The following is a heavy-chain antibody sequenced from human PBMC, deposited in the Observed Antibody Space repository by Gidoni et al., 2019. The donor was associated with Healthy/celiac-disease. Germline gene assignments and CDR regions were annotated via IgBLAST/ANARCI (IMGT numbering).Heavy chain of an antibody. CDR3: ARGRTGYCSSTSCYFNYYYYYGMDV. D-gene: IGHD2-2*01. CDR2: MNPNSGNT. V-gene: IGHV1-8*01. Sequence: QVQLVQSGAEVKKPGASVKVSCKASGYTFTSYDINWVRQATGQGLEWMGWMNPNSGNTGYAQKFQGRVTMTRNTSISTAYMELSSLRSEDTAVYYCARGRTGYCSSTSCYFNYYYYYGMDVWGQGTTVTVSS. J-gene: IGHJ6*02. CDR1: GYTFTSYD.